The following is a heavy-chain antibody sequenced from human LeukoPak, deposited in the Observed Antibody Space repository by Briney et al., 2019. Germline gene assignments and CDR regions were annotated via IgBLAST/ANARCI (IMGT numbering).Heavy chain of an antibody. V-gene: IGHV4/OR15-8*01. Sequence: SETLSLTCDVSDTSISNNWWSWVRQSPGKGLEWIGEIFHRGIPNYNPSLKSRVTMSIDTSKNQLSLNVNSVTAADTAVYYCARDGHSVQGVWFDPWGQGTLVTVSS. CDR2: IFHRGIP. CDR1: DTSISNNW. D-gene: IGHD1-1*01. J-gene: IGHJ5*02. CDR3: ARDGHSVQGVWFDP.